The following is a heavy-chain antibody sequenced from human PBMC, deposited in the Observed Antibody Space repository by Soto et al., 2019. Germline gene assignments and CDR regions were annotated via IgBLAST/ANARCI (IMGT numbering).Heavy chain of an antibody. D-gene: IGHD3-10*01. CDR2: IYYSGST. Sequence: SETLSLTCTVSGGSISSYYWSWIRQPPGKGLEWIGYIYYSGSTNHNPSLKSRVTISVDTSKNQFSLKLSSVTAADTAVYYCARGGGNFDYWGQGTLVTVSS. CDR3: ARGGGNFDY. V-gene: IGHV4-59*01. J-gene: IGHJ4*02. CDR1: GGSISSYY.